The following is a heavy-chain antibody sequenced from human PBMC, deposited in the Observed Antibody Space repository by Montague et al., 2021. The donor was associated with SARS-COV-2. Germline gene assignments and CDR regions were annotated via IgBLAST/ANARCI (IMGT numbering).Heavy chain of an antibody. CDR1: GFTFSSYA. Sequence: SLRLSCAASGFTFSSYATHWVRQAPGKGLEWVAVISYDGSNKYYADSVKGRFTISRDNSKNTLYLQMNSLRAEDTAVYYCARDLGSYYGMDVWGQGTTVTVSS. CDR3: ARDLGSYYGMDV. CDR2: ISYDGSNK. V-gene: IGHV3-30*04. J-gene: IGHJ6*02.